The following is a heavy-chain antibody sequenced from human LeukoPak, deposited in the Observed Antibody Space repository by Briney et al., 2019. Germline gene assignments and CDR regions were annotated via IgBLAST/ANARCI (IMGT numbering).Heavy chain of an antibody. Sequence: GGSLRLSCAASGFTLSSYWMSWVRQAPGKGLEWVANIKQDGSEKYYVDSVKGRFTISRDNAKNSLYLQMNSLRAEDTAVYYCARVSVRWDILTVFDYWGQGTLVTVSS. CDR1: GFTLSSYW. D-gene: IGHD3-9*01. V-gene: IGHV3-7*01. CDR3: ARVSVRWDILTVFDY. CDR2: IKQDGSEK. J-gene: IGHJ4*02.